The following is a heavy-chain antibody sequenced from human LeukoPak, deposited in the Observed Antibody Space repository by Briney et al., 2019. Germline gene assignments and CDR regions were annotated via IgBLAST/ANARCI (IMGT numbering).Heavy chain of an antibody. CDR2: INPNSGGT. V-gene: IGHV1-2*02. CDR1: GYTFTGYY. D-gene: IGHD6-13*01. J-gene: IGHJ4*02. CDR3: ARGVEYSSSNPYYLDY. Sequence: ASVKVSCKASGYTFTGYYMHWVRQAPGQGLEWMGWINPNSGGTNYAQKFQGRVTMTRDTSISTAYMELSRLRSDDTAVYYCARGVEYSSSNPYYLDYWGQGTLVTVSS.